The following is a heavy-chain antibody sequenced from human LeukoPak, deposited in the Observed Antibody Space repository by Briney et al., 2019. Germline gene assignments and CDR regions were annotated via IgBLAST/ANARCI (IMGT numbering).Heavy chain of an antibody. J-gene: IGHJ4*02. D-gene: IGHD2-21*01. CDR2: IYYSGST. Sequence: PSETVSLTCTVSGGSISSSSYYWGWIRQPPGKGLEWIGSIYYSGSTYYNPSLKSRVTISVDTSKNQFSLKLSSVTAADTAVYYCASLFGGDYLDYWGQGTLVTVSS. CDR3: ASLFGGDYLDY. V-gene: IGHV4-39*01. CDR1: GGSISSSSYY.